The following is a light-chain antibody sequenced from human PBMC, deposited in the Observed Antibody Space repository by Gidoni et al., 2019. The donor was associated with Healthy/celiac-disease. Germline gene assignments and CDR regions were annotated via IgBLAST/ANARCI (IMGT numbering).Light chain of an antibody. CDR3: QQYDNLPPCS. J-gene: IGKJ2*04. Sequence: DIQMTQSPSSLSASVGHRVTITCQASQDISNYLNWYQQKPGKAPKLLIYDASNLETGVPSRFSGSGSGTDFTFTISSLQPEDIATYYCQQYDNLPPCSFXXXTKLEIK. CDR1: QDISNY. V-gene: IGKV1-33*01. CDR2: DAS.